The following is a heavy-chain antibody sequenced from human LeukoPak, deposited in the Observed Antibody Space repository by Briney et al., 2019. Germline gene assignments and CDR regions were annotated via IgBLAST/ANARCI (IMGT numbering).Heavy chain of an antibody. CDR3: AKGTRVSSYPFDY. V-gene: IGHV3-23*01. J-gene: IGHJ4*02. Sequence: GGSLRLSCAASGFTFSSYAMSWVRQAPGKGLEWASAISGSGGSTYYADSVKGRFTISRDDSKNTLYLQMNSLRAEDTAVYYCAKGTRVSSYPFDYWGQGTLVTVSS. D-gene: IGHD1-26*01. CDR2: ISGSGGST. CDR1: GFTFSSYA.